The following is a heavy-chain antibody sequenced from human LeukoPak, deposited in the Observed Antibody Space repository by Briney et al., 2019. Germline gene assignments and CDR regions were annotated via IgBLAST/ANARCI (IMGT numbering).Heavy chain of an antibody. CDR1: GFPFSTYG. V-gene: IGHV3-7*01. D-gene: IGHD1-26*01. CDR2: IKQDGSEK. Sequence: PGGSLRLSCPASGFPFSTYGMHWVRQAPGKGLEWVANIKQDGSEKYYVDSVKGRFTISRDNAKNSLYLQMNSLRAEDTAVYYCASEGYSGSYYFYWGQGTLVTVSS. CDR3: ASEGYSGSYYFY. J-gene: IGHJ4*02.